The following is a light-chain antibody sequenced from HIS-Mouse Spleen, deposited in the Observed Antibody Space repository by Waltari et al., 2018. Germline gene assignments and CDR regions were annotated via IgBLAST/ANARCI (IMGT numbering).Light chain of an antibody. CDR3: QAWDSSTAQV. V-gene: IGLV3-1*01. CDR2: QDS. Sequence: SYELTQPPSVSVSPGQTASITCSGDKLGDKYACWYQQKPGQSPGLVIYQDSKRPSGIPDRFSGSNSGNTATLTISGTQAMDEADYYCQAWDSSTAQVFGGGTKLTVL. J-gene: IGLJ2*01. CDR1: KLGDKY.